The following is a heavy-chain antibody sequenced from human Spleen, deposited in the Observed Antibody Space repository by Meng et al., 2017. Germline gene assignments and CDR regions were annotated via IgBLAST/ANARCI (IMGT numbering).Heavy chain of an antibody. D-gene: IGHD6-19*01. CDR3: AKHGVWLIWVAN. Sequence: QVQLQESCPGLVKPSQTLSLTCTVSGGSISSSSYYWVWIRQPPGKGLEWIGSIHYSGTTYHNPSLWGRVTISADTSKNQFSLKLSSVTAADTAVYYCAKHGVWLIWVANWGQGTLVTVSS. CDR1: GGSISSSSYY. V-gene: IGHV4-39*01. J-gene: IGHJ4*02. CDR2: IHYSGTT.